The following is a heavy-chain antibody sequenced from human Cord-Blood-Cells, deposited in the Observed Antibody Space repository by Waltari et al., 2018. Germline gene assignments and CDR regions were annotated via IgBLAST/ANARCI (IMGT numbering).Heavy chain of an antibody. CDR1: GGSISSYY. J-gene: IGHJ2*01. Sequence: QVQLQESGPGLVKPSETLSLTCTVSGGSISSYYWSWIRQPAGKGLEWIGRIYTSGSTNSNPALKSRVPMSVDTSKNQFSLKLSSVTAADTAVYYCARDPSSSSWYWYFDLWGRGTLVTVSS. V-gene: IGHV4-4*07. CDR2: IYTSGST. CDR3: ARDPSSSSWYWYFDL. D-gene: IGHD6-13*01.